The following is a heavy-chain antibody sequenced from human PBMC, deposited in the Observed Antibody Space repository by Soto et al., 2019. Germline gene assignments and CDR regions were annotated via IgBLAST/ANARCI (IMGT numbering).Heavy chain of an antibody. V-gene: IGHV1-18*01. J-gene: IGHJ3*02. Sequence: GASVKVSCKDSGYTFTSYGISWVRQAPGQGLEWMGWISAYNGNTNYAQKLQGRVTMTTDTSTSTAYMELRSLRSDDTAVYYCARDRLAVAGDDAFDIWGQGTMVTVSS. CDR1: GYTFTSYG. D-gene: IGHD6-19*01. CDR2: ISAYNGNT. CDR3: ARDRLAVAGDDAFDI.